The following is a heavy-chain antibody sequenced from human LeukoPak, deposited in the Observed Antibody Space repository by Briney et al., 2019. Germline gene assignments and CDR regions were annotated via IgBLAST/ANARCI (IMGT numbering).Heavy chain of an antibody. CDR2: TSGSGGSR. V-gene: IGHV3-23*01. J-gene: IGHJ4*02. CDR1: GFTFSSYA. CDR3: AKDIPNTYYYDSSGYYYGPTLN. D-gene: IGHD3-22*01. Sequence: PGGSLRLSCAASGFTFSSYAMSCVRQAPGKGLEWVSATSGSGGSRYYADSVKGRFTISRDNSKNTLYLQMNSLRAEDTAVYYCAKDIPNTYYYDSSGYYYGPTLNWGQGTLVTVSS.